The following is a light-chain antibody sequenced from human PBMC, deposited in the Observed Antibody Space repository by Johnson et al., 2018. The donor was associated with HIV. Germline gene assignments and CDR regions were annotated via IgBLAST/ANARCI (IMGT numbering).Light chain of an antibody. J-gene: IGLJ1*01. CDR2: DNN. CDR3: GTWDTSLSAVYV. CDR1: SSNIGNNY. V-gene: IGLV1-51*01. Sequence: QSVLTQPPSVSAAPGQKVTISCSGSSSNIGNNYVSWYQHLPGKAPKLLIYDNNKRPSGIPDRFSGSKSGTSATLGITGLQAGDEADYYCGTWDTSLSAVYVFGTATKVTVL.